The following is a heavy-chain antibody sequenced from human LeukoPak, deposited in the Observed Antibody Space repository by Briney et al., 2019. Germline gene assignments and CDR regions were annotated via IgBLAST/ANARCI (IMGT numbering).Heavy chain of an antibody. CDR2: ISVSGGRT. D-gene: IGHD4-17*01. J-gene: IGHJ4*02. CDR1: GFTFSSYA. CDR3: ATPPTGTSNY. Sequence: SGGSLRLSCAASGFTFSSYAMSWVPQAPGEGLEWVSSISVSGGRTYHADSVKGRFTISRDNCKNTLYLQMNSLRAEDTAVYFCATPPTGTSNYWGQGILVTVSS. V-gene: IGHV3-23*01.